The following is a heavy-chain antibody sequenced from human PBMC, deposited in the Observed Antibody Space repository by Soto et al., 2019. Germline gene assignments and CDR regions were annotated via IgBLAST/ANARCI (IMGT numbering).Heavy chain of an antibody. J-gene: IGHJ6*03. Sequence: PSETLSLTCTVSGGSISSYYWSWIRQPPGKGLEWIGYIYYSGSTNYNPSLKSRVTISLYTSKNQFSLKLSSVTAADTAVYYCARYAYSNPYYHSYYMDVWGKGTTVTVSS. V-gene: IGHV4-59*08. D-gene: IGHD6-13*01. CDR1: GGSISSYY. CDR3: ARYAYSNPYYHSYYMDV. CDR2: IYYSGST.